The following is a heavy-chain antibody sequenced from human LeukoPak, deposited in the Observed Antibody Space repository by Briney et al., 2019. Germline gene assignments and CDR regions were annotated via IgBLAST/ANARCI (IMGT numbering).Heavy chain of an antibody. CDR1: GFTFSSYW. D-gene: IGHD6-13*01. CDR2: IKGDDSAR. CDR3: ARDRIAAAGTDYDY. Sequence: PGGSLRLSCAASGFTFSSYWMTWVRQAPGKGLEWVANIKGDDSARYYVDSVKGRFTISRDNAYSSVYLQMNSLRPEDTAVYYCARDRIAAAGTDYDYWGQGVLVTVSS. V-gene: IGHV3-7*01. J-gene: IGHJ4*02.